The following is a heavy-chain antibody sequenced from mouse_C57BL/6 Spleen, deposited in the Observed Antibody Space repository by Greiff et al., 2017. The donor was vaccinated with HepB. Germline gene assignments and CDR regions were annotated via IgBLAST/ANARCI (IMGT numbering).Heavy chain of an antibody. CDR3: ARDYGNYDWYFDV. Sequence: QVQLQQPGAELVKPGASVKLSCKASGYTFTSYWMHWVKKRPGRGLEWIGRSDPNSGGTKYNEKFKCKATLTVDKPSSTAYMQLSSLTSEDSAVYYCARDYGNYDWYFDVWGTGTTVTVSS. V-gene: IGHV1-72*01. CDR2: SDPNSGGT. J-gene: IGHJ1*03. D-gene: IGHD2-1*01. CDR1: GYTFTSYW.